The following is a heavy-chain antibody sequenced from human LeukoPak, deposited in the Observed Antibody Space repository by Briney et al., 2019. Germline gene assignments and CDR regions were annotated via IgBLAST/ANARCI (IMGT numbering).Heavy chain of an antibody. CDR3: ARERTAARNWFDP. D-gene: IGHD6-6*01. CDR2: IHPNSGAT. CDR1: GYTFTAYH. J-gene: IGHJ5*02. Sequence: GASVKVSCKASGYTFTAYHMHWVRQAPGQGPEWMGSIHPNSGATNYAQKFQGRVTMTRDTSISTAYMELSRLRSDDTAVYYCARERTAARNWFDPWGQGTLVIVSS. V-gene: IGHV1-2*02.